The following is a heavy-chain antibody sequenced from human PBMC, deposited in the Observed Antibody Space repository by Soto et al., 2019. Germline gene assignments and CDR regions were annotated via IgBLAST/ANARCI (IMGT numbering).Heavy chain of an antibody. J-gene: IGHJ4*02. Sequence: QVQLVQSGAEVKKPGASVKVSCKASGYTFTSYAMHWVRQAPGQRLEWMGWINAGNGNTKYSQKFQGRVTITRDTAVSTAYMELTSRRSEDTAGYYCARLHYDILAGYREGQQYYLDYWGQGTLVTVSS. CDR3: ARLHYDILAGYREGQQYYLDY. V-gene: IGHV1-3*01. CDR1: GYTFTSYA. CDR2: INAGNGNT. D-gene: IGHD3-9*01.